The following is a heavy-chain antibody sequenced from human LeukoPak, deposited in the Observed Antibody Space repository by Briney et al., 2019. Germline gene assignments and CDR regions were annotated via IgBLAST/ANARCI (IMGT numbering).Heavy chain of an antibody. Sequence: PSETLSLTCAVYGGSFIGYYWSWIRQPPGKGLEWIGEINHSGSTNYNPSLKSRVTISVDTSKNQFSLKLSSVTAADTAVYYCARAIKQQLVTLYYYYYMDVWGKGTTVTVSS. V-gene: IGHV4-34*01. CDR3: ARAIKQQLVTLYYYYYMDV. CDR1: GGSFIGYY. J-gene: IGHJ6*03. D-gene: IGHD6-13*01. CDR2: INHSGST.